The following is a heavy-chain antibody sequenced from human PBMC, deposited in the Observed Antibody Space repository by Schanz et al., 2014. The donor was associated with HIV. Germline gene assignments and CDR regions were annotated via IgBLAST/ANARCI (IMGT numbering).Heavy chain of an antibody. V-gene: IGHV3-23*01. CDR2: ISGSDGDT. J-gene: IGHJ5*02. Sequence: EVQLLESGGGLEQPGGPLRLSCAASGFNFNNYAMTWVRQAPGKGLDWVSTISGSDGDTYYADSVKGRFTISRDNSRNALYLHMNSLRADDTAIYYCVKAYSSGFSGAGSWGQGALVTVSS. CDR1: GFNFNNYA. CDR3: VKAYSSGFSGAGS. D-gene: IGHD5-18*01.